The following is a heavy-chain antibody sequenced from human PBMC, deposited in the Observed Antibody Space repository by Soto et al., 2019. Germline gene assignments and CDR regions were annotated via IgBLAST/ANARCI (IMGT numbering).Heavy chain of an antibody. D-gene: IGHD4-17*01. J-gene: IGHJ2*01. CDR2: INPGNGNT. V-gene: IGHV1-3*01. Sequence: QVQVVQSGAEVKKPGASVKVSCKASGYTFTSYAMHWVRQAPGQRLEWMGWINPGNGNTKNSQKFQGRVTITRDTFASTAYMELSSLRSEDTAVYCCARGASSVTTFYFDLWGRGTLVTVSS. CDR3: ARGASSVTTFYFDL. CDR1: GYTFTSYA.